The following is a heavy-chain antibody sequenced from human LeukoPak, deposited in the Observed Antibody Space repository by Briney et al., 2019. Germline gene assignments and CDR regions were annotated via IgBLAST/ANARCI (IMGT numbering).Heavy chain of an antibody. CDR2: IYSGGST. J-gene: IGHJ6*02. Sequence: GGSLRLSCAASGFTVRSNYMSWVRQAPGKGLEWVSVIYSGGSTYYADSVKGRFTISRDNSKNTLYLQMNSLRAEDTAVYYCARDRKVVAASYYYGMDVWGQGTTVTVSS. CDR1: GFTVRSNY. D-gene: IGHD2-15*01. V-gene: IGHV3-53*01. CDR3: ARDRKVVAASYYYGMDV.